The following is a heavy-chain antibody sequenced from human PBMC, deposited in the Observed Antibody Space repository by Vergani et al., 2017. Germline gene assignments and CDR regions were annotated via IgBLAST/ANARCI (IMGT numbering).Heavy chain of an antibody. J-gene: IGHJ6*03. Sequence: EVQLVESGGGLVQPGGSLKLSCAASGFTFSGSAMHWVRQASGKGLEWVGRIRSKANSYATAYAASVKGRFTISRDDSKNTAYLQMNSLKTEDTAVYYCTREGIVRGVESYYYYMDVWGKGTTVTVSS. CDR3: TREGIVRGVESYYYYMDV. D-gene: IGHD3-10*01. CDR2: IRSKANSYAT. V-gene: IGHV3-73*01. CDR1: GFTFSGSA.